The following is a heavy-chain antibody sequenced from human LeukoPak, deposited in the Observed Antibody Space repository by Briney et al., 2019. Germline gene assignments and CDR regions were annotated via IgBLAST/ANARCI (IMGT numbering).Heavy chain of an antibody. V-gene: IGHV4-59*01. D-gene: IGHD4-17*01. J-gene: IGHJ5*02. CDR2: ISCTWTT. Sequence: PSETLSLTCIVSGGSISNYYWSWIRQPPGQRLEWIGQISCTWTTTYNPSLKSRVTISADTSKNHISLKLTSVTAADTAVYYCASAYGDNWFDPWGQGTLVTVSS. CDR1: GGSISNYY. CDR3: ASAYGDNWFDP.